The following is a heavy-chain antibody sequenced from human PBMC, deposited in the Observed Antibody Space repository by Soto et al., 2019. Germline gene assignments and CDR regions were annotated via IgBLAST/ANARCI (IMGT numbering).Heavy chain of an antibody. V-gene: IGHV3-23*01. CDR1: GFTFSSYA. D-gene: IGHD2-2*01. CDR3: AKDQGYCSSTSCSFDY. J-gene: IGHJ4*02. CDR2: ISGSGGST. Sequence: GSLRLSCAASGFTFSSYAMSWVRQAPGKGLEWVSAISGSGGSTYYADSVKGRFTISRDNSKNTLYLQMNSLRAEDTAVYYCAKDQGYCSSTSCSFDYWGQGTLVTVSS.